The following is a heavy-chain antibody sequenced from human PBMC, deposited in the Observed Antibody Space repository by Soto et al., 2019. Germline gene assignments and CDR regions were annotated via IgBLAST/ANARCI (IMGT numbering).Heavy chain of an antibody. CDR2: IYYSGST. D-gene: IGHD4-17*01. CDR3: ARDNGDYWFDP. CDR1: GGSVSSCSYY. J-gene: IGHJ5*02. Sequence: QVQLQESGPGLVKPSETLSLTCTVSGGSVSSCSYYWSWIRQPPGKGLEWIGYIYYSGSTNYNPALKSRVTISVDTSKNQFSLKLSSVTAADTAVYYCARDNGDYWFDPWGQGTLVTVSS. V-gene: IGHV4-61*01.